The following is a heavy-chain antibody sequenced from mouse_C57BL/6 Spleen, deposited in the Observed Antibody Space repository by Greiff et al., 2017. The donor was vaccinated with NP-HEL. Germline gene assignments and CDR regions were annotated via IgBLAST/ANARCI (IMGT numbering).Heavy chain of an antibody. D-gene: IGHD1-1*01. CDR3: AREPNTTVVATPYFDY. CDR1: GYTFTSYW. Sequence: QVQLQQPGAELVRPGSSVKLSCKASGYTFTSYWMHWVKQRPIQGLEWIGNIDPSDSETHYNPKFKDKATLTADKSSSTAYMQLSSLTSEDSAVYYYAREPNTTVVATPYFDYWGQGTTLTVSS. CDR2: IDPSDSET. J-gene: IGHJ2*01. V-gene: IGHV1-52*01.